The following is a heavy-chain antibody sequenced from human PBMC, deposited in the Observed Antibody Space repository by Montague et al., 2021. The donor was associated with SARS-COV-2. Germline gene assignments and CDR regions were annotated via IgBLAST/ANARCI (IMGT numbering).Heavy chain of an antibody. V-gene: IGHV4-61*01. CDR2: VYYNGDI. D-gene: IGHD6-19*01. CDR3: APGASLAGRFDY. Sequence: SETLSLTCSVSAGSVNSGTYYWNWIRQPPGKGLEWIGYVYYNGDIKHNPSLTSRVSLSLDTSMNQFSLQLNSLTAAATAVYYCAPGASLAGRFDYWGQGILITVSS. CDR1: AGSVNSGTYY. J-gene: IGHJ4*02.